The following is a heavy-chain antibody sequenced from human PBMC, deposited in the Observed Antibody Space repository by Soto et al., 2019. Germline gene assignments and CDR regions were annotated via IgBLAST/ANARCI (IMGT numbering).Heavy chain of an antibody. D-gene: IGHD6-13*01. Sequence: GGSLRLSCAASGFTVSSNYMSWVRQAPGKGLEWVSVIYSGGSTYYADSVKGRFTISRDNSKNTLYLQMNSLRAEDTAVYYCGGGFLAAAGHARLWCFAPGGKEPRVTVSS. CDR1: GFTVSSNY. J-gene: IGHJ5*02. V-gene: IGHV3-66*01. CDR2: IYSGGST. CDR3: GGGFLAAAGHARLWCFAP.